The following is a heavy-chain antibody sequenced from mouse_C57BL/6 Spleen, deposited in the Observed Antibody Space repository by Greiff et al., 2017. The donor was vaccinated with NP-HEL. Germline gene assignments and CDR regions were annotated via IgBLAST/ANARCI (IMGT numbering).Heavy chain of an antibody. CDR2: INYDGSST. V-gene: IGHV5-16*01. CDR3: ARDNRGYAMDY. J-gene: IGHJ4*01. CDR1: GFTFSDYY. Sequence: EVKLVESEGGLVQPGSSMKLSCTASGFTFSDYYMAWVRQVPEKGLEWVANINYDGSSTYYLDSLKSRFIISRDNAKNILYLQMSSLKSEDTATYYCARDNRGYAMDYWGQGTSVTVSS.